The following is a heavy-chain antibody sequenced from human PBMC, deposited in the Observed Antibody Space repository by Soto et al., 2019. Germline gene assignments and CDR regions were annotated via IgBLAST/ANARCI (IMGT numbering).Heavy chain of an antibody. CDR2: IYYSGST. CDR1: GGSVSSGSYY. Sequence: VQLQESGPGLVKPSETLSLTCTVSGGSVSSGSYYWSWIRQPPGKGLEWIGYIYYSGSTNYNPSLKSRVTISVDTSKNQFSLKLSSVTAADTAVYYCARELGYSYGSGIDYWGQGTLVTVSS. D-gene: IGHD5-18*01. J-gene: IGHJ4*02. V-gene: IGHV4-61*01. CDR3: ARELGYSYGSGIDY.